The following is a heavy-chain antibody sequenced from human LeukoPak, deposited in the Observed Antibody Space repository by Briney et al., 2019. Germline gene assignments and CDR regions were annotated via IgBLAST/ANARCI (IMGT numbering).Heavy chain of an antibody. D-gene: IGHD3-10*01. J-gene: IGHJ1*01. V-gene: IGHV4-34*01. CDR1: GGSFSGYY. CDR2: INHSGST. CDR3: ARPALLWFGELSRRTQYFQH. Sequence: SETLSLTCAVYGGSFSGYYWSWIRQPPGKGLEWIGEINHSGSTNYNPSLKSRVTISVDTSKNQFSLKLSSVTAADTAVYYCARPALLWFGELSRRTQYFQHWGQGTLVTVSS.